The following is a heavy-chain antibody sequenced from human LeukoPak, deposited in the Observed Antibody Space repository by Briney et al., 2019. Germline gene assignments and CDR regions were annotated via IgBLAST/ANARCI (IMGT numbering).Heavy chain of an antibody. J-gene: IGHJ5*02. D-gene: IGHD1-1*01. CDR2: IYYTGNT. Sequence: PSETLSLTCTVSGGSISNHYWNWIRQPPGKGLEWIGYIYYTGNTNYNPSLKSRVTISVDTSKNQFSLKLSSVAAADTAVYYCARDRLQPQSWGQGTLVTVSS. V-gene: IGHV4-59*11. CDR3: ARDRLQPQS. CDR1: GGSISNHY.